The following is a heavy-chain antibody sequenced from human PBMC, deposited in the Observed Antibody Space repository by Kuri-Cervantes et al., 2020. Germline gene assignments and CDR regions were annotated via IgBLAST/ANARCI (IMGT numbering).Heavy chain of an antibody. V-gene: IGHV1-2*02. D-gene: IGHD4-17*01. CDR3: ARSYGDYVNWFDP. CDR2: INPNSGGT. Sequence: ASVKVSCKASGYTFTGYYMHWVRQAPGQGLEWMGWINPNSGGTNYAQKFQGRVTMTRDTSTSTAYMELRSLRSDDTAVYYCARSYGDYVNWFDPWGQGTLVTVSS. CDR1: GYTFTGYY. J-gene: IGHJ5*02.